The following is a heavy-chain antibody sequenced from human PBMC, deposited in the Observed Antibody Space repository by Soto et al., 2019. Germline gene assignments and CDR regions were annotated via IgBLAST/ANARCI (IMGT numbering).Heavy chain of an antibody. CDR2: TSYDGINT. D-gene: IGHD1-1*01. J-gene: IGHJ4*02. CDR1: GFTFSSYA. Sequence: PGGSLRLSCAASGFTFSSYAMHWVRQAPGKGLQWLAMTSYDGINTYYADSVKGRFTISRDNSKNMLYLQMNSLRAEDTAMYFCAKDRDHHATTIGYWGQGTLVTVSS. V-gene: IGHV3-30*18. CDR3: AKDRDHHATTIGY.